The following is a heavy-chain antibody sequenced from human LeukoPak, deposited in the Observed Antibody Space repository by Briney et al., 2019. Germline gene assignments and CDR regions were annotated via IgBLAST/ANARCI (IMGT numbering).Heavy chain of an antibody. CDR1: GGSISSSYYS. D-gene: IGHD3-10*01. CDR2: VYYTGSI. J-gene: IGHJ5*02. V-gene: IGHV4-61*01. Sequence: SETLSLTCTVSGGSISSSYYSWSWIRQPPGKGLEWVGYVYYTGSINYNPSLKSRVTISVDTSKNQFSLKLSSVTAADTAVYYCARGSSSGSYHPLDPWGQGTLVTVSS. CDR3: ARGSSSGSYHPLDP.